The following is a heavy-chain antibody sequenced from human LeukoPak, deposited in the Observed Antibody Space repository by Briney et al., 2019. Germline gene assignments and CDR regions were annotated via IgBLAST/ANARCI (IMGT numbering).Heavy chain of an antibody. Sequence: GGSLRLSCAASGFTFSSYSMNWVRQAPGKGLEWVSSISSSSYIYYADSVKGRFTISRDNAKNSLYLQMNSLRAEDTAVYYCARDRASSGYYNRVSYFDYWGQGTLVTVSS. CDR2: ISSSSYI. CDR1: GFTFSSYS. J-gene: IGHJ4*02. V-gene: IGHV3-21*01. D-gene: IGHD3-22*01. CDR3: ARDRASSGYYNRVSYFDY.